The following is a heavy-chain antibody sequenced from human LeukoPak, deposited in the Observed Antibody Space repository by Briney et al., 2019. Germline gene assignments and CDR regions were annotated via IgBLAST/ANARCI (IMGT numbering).Heavy chain of an antibody. J-gene: IGHJ4*02. CDR1: GFTFSTYS. CDR2: ISGSSSSSDGGAK. Sequence: GGSLRLSCTASGFTFSTYSMNWVRQAPGRGLEWVSYISGSSSSSDGGAKQYADSVKGRFTISRDNDKNSLYLQMNSLRDEDTAVYYCARSGSSWYYFDCWGQGTLVTVSS. V-gene: IGHV3-48*02. CDR3: ARSGSSWYYFDC. D-gene: IGHD6-13*01.